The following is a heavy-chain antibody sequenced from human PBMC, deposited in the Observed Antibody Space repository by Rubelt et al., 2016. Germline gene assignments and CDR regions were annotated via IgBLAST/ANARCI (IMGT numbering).Heavy chain of an antibody. CDR3: ARDRLVGASDAFDF. V-gene: IGHV4-38-2*02. J-gene: IGHJ3*01. CDR1: GYSITSGYY. D-gene: IGHD1-26*01. Sequence: QVQLQESGPGLVKSSETLSLTCDVSGYSITSGYYWAWIRQRPGKGLEWIESLWHSGNTYYTPSLKSRITMSVDTPKNQFSRKLTSVTAADTAMYYCARDRLVGASDAFDFWGQGTMVTVSS. CDR2: LWHSGNT.